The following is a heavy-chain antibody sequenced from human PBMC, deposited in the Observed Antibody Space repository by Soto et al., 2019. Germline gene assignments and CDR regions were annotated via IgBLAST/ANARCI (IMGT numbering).Heavy chain of an antibody. D-gene: IGHD6-19*01. Sequence: QVQLQESGPGLVKPSQTLSLPCTVSGGSISSSDYYWSWIRQHPGNALEWIGYIYYSGSAYYNPSLQSRVTSSADTGKNQFPLKVPSVTPADTAVCYCAGEVSPNSRVCYTVLVRWFEPWGQGTLVSVSS. CDR3: AGEVSPNSRVCYTVLVRWFEP. V-gene: IGHV4-30-4*08. J-gene: IGHJ5*02. CDR2: IYYSGSA. CDR1: GGSISSSDYY.